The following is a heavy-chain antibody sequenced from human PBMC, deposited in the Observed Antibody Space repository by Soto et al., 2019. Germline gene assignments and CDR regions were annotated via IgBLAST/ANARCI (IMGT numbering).Heavy chain of an antibody. CDR2: ISYDGSNK. D-gene: IGHD3-10*01. V-gene: IGHV3-30-3*01. J-gene: IGHJ6*02. CDR1: GFTFSSYA. Sequence: GGSLRLSCAASGFTFSSYAMHWVRQAPGKGLEWVAVISYDGSNKYYADSVKGRFTISRDNSKNTLYLQMNSLRAEDTAVYYCARGILWFGELLYKRCYYGMDVWGQGTTVTVS. CDR3: ARGILWFGELLYKRCYYGMDV.